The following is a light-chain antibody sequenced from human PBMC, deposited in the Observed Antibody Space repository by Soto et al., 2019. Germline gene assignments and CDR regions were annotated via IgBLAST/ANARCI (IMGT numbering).Light chain of an antibody. J-gene: IGKJ1*01. CDR1: QTISSW. V-gene: IGKV1-5*03. CDR3: QQYNSYWT. CDR2: KAS. Sequence: DIQMTQSPSTLSACVGDRVIITCRASQTISSWLAWYQQKPGKAPKLLIYKASSLESGVPSRFSGSGSGTEFTLTISSLQPDDFATYYCQQYNSYWTFGQGTKVEIK.